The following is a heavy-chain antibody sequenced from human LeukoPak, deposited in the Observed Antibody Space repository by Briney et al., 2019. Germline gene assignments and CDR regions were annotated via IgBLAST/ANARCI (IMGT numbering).Heavy chain of an antibody. CDR2: TYYRSKWYN. Sequence: SQTLSLTCAISGDSVSSNSAAWNWIRQSPSRGLEWLGRTYYRSKWYNDYAVSVKSRITINPDTSKNQFSLKLSSVTAADTAVYYCARGAMTVWYFDYWGQGTLVTVSS. CDR1: GDSVSSNSAA. J-gene: IGHJ4*02. D-gene: IGHD2-2*01. CDR3: ARGAMTVWYFDY. V-gene: IGHV6-1*01.